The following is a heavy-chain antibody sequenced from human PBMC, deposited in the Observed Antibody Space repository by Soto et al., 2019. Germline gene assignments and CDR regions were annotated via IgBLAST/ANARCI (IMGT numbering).Heavy chain of an antibody. D-gene: IGHD3-9*01. CDR1: GGSISSGGYY. CDR3: ARQPRILTGYSGHFAY. Sequence: SETLSLTCAVSGGSISSGGYYWGWIRQPPGKGLEWIGSIYYSGSTYYNPSLKSRVTISVDTSKNQFSLKMSSVTAADTAVYYCARQPRILTGYSGHFAYWGQGTLVPVSS. CDR2: IYYSGST. V-gene: IGHV4-39*01. J-gene: IGHJ4*02.